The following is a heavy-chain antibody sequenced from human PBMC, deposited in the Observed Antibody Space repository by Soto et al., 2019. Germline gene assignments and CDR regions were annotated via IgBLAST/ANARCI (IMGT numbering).Heavy chain of an antibody. J-gene: IGHJ4*02. CDR1: GFTFSSNA. D-gene: IGHD5-12*01. V-gene: IGHV3-23*01. CDR3: ASGEGRNGHDTRFDY. Sequence: GGSLRLSCAVSGFTFSSNAMSWVRQGPGEGLEWVSGISGSGGNKYYADSVKGRFSISRDNYRDTVYLQMNGLRPEDTAVHYCASGEGRNGHDTRFDYWGQGTLVTVSS. CDR2: ISGSGGNK.